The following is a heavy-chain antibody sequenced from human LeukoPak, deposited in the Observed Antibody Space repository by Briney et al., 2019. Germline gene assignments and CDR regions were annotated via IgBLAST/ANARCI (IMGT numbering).Heavy chain of an antibody. D-gene: IGHD5-18*01. V-gene: IGHV3-23*01. CDR1: GFTFSSYA. CDR3: AKGLWSYYFDY. J-gene: IGHJ4*02. CDR2: ISGSGGST. Sequence: GGSLRHSCAASGFTFSSYAMSWVRQAPGKGLEWVSAISGSGGSTYYADSVKGRFTISRDNSKNALYLQMNSLRAEDTAVYYCAKGLWSYYFDYWGQGTLVTVSS.